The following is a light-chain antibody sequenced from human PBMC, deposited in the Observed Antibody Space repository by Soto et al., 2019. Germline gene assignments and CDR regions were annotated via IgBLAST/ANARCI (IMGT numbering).Light chain of an antibody. V-gene: IGLV2-8*01. CDR3: TSYVGSDTGV. J-gene: IGLJ3*02. CDR1: SSDVGGYNY. Sequence: QSALTQPASASGSPGQSVTISCTGTSSDVGGYNYVSWYQQYPGKAPKLMIYDVTNRPSGVPDRFSGSKSGNTASLTVSGLQAEDEADYYCTSYVGSDTGVFGGGTKLTVL. CDR2: DVT.